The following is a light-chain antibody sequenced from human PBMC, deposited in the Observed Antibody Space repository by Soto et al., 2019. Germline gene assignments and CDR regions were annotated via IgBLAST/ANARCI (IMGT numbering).Light chain of an antibody. CDR3: ISYTSDDVRYV. Sequence: QSALTQPHSASGSPGQSVTISCTGTKNDIGVYDFVSWYQHHPGKAPRLIIYEVVQRPSGVPDRFSGSKSGNTASLTVSGLQAADEADYYCISYTSDDVRYVFGTGTKLTVL. CDR1: KNDIGVYDF. V-gene: IGLV2-8*01. J-gene: IGLJ1*01. CDR2: EVV.